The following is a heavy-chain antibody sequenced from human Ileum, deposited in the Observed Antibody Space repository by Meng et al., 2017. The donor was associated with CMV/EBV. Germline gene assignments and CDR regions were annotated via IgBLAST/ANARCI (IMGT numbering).Heavy chain of an antibody. V-gene: IGHV4-4*07. CDR2: FYSSDTY. D-gene: IGHD1-26*01. CDR1: GGSVNNYY. Sequence: QVPLHESGPGLVKPSETLSLTCTVSGGSVNNYYWSWIRQSAGKGLEWIGRFYSSDTYNYHPSLDSRVTMSLDTSKNQFSLNLRSVTAADTATYYCVRGPGASTREGFDYWGLGTLVTVSS. J-gene: IGHJ4*02. CDR3: VRGPGASTREGFDY.